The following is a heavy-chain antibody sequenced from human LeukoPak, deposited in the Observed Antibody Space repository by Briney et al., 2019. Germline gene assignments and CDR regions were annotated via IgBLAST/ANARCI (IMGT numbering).Heavy chain of an antibody. V-gene: IGHV1-2*02. Sequence: ASVKVSCKASGYTFTGYYMHWVRQAPGQGLEWMGWINPNSGGTNYAQKFQGRVTTTRDTSISTAYMELSRLRSDDTAVYYCARVSGWRENYFDYWGQGTLVTVSS. CDR2: INPNSGGT. CDR1: GYTFTGYY. CDR3: ARVSGWRENYFDY. J-gene: IGHJ4*02. D-gene: IGHD6-19*01.